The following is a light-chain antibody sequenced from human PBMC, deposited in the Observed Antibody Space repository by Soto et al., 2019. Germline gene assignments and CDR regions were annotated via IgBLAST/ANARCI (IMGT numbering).Light chain of an antibody. CDR1: NIGSKS. J-gene: IGLJ1*01. CDR2: YDS. V-gene: IGLV3-21*04. Sequence: SYELTQPPSVSVAPGKTARITCGGNNIGSKSVHWYQQRPGQAPVLVIYYDSDRPSGIPERFSGSNSGNTATLTIRRVEAGDEADYYCQVWDSSSDPLYVFGTGTKLTVL. CDR3: QVWDSSSDPLYV.